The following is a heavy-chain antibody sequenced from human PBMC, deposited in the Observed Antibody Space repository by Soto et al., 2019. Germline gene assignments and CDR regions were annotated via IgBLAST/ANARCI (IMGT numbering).Heavy chain of an antibody. CDR1: GFTFSSYA. CDR2: ISYDGSNK. V-gene: IGHV3-30-3*01. Sequence: QVQLVESGGGVVQPGRSPRLSCAASGFTFSSYAMHWVRQAPGKGLEWVAVISYDGSNKYYADSVKGRFTISRDNSKNTLYLQMNSLRAEDTAVYYCARGSGIVLMVYATHYGMDVWGQGTTVTVSS. D-gene: IGHD2-8*01. J-gene: IGHJ6*02. CDR3: ARGSGIVLMVYATHYGMDV.